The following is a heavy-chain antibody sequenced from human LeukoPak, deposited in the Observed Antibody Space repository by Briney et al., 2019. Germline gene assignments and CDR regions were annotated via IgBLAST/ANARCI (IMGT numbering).Heavy chain of an antibody. D-gene: IGHD6-13*01. V-gene: IGHV5-51*01. Sequence: GESLKISCKGSGYSFTSYWIGWVRQMPGKGLEWMGIIYPGDSNTTYSPAFQGQVTISADKSVSTAYLQWSSLKASDTAMYYCARHSRWQYYFDYWGQGTLVTVSS. CDR1: GYSFTSYW. CDR2: IYPGDSNT. CDR3: ARHSRWQYYFDY. J-gene: IGHJ4*02.